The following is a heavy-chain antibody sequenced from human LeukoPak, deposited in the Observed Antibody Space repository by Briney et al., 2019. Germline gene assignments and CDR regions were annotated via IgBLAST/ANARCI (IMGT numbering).Heavy chain of an antibody. J-gene: IGHJ4*02. CDR3: ARGRCSGGGCYFFDF. V-gene: IGHV1-2*02. Sequence: ASVKVSCKASGYTFTGYYIHWVRQAPGQGLEWMGWINPNSGGTNYAQKFQGRVTMTRGTSISTAYMELSRLGSDDTAVYYCARGRCSGGGCYFFDFWGQGTLVTVSS. CDR1: GYTFTGYY. D-gene: IGHD2-15*01. CDR2: INPNSGGT.